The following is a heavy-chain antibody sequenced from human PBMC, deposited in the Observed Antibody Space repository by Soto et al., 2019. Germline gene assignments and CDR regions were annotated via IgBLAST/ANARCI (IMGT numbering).Heavy chain of an antibody. D-gene: IGHD3-22*01. CDR3: ASRSSITMIFFFD. V-gene: IGHV1-18*01. Sequence: WKKQAPGQGLAWMGWIRAYNGNTNYAHKLQGRGTMTTDTSTSRAYMELRSLRSDDTAVYYCASRSSITMIFFFD. J-gene: IGHJ3*01. CDR2: IRAYNGNT.